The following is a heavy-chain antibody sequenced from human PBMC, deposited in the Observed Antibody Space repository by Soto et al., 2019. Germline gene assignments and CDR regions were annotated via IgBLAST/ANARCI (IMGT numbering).Heavy chain of an antibody. J-gene: IGHJ6*02. CDR2: INPNSGGT. Sequence: ASVQVSCKASGYTFTGYYMHWVRQAPGQGLEWMGWINPNSGGTNYAQKFQGWVTMTRDTSISTAYMELSRLRSDDTAVYYCARGFTGYSSGWYGYGMDVWGQGTTVTVSS. V-gene: IGHV1-2*04. CDR3: ARGFTGYSSGWYGYGMDV. CDR1: GYTFTGYY. D-gene: IGHD6-19*01.